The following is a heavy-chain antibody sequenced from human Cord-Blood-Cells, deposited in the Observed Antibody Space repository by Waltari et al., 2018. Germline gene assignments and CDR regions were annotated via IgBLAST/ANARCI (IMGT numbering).Heavy chain of an antibody. CDR3: AKVGEDIVVVPAAENFDY. V-gene: IGHV3-23*01. CDR2: ISGSGGST. Sequence: EVQLLESGGGLVQPGGSLRLFCAASGFTFSSYAMSWVRQAPGQGLEWVSAISGSGGSTYYADSVKGRFTISRDNAKNTLYLQMNSLRAEDTAVYYCAKVGEDIVVVPAAENFDYWGQGTLVTVSS. D-gene: IGHD2-2*01. J-gene: IGHJ4*02. CDR1: GFTFSSYA.